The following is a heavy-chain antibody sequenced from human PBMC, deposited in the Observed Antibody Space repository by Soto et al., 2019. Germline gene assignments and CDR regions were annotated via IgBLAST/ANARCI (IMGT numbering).Heavy chain of an antibody. CDR2: ISNSGGST. CDR3: AKEGDDNYGPLDC. V-gene: IGHV3-23*01. D-gene: IGHD5-18*01. Sequence: GGSLRLSCAASGFMQSNYAMSWVRQAPGKGPEWVSAISNSGGSTYADSVKGRFTISRDNDKNSLYLQMNNLRTEDTAFYYCAKEGDDNYGPLDCWGQGTLVTVSS. J-gene: IGHJ4*02. CDR1: GFMQSNYA.